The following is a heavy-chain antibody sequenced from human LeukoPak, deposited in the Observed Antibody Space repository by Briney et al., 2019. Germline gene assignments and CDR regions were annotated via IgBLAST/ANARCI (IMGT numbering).Heavy chain of an antibody. V-gene: IGHV3-21*01. CDR3: ARDLGYCSGGSCYIPIYFDY. CDR2: ISSSSSYI. D-gene: IGHD2-15*01. J-gene: IGHJ4*02. Sequence: GGSLRLSCAASGFTFSSHSMNWVRQAPGKGLEWVSSISSSSSYIYYADSVKGRFTISRDSAKNSLYLQMNSLRAEDTAVYYCARDLGYCSGGSCYIPIYFDYWGQGTLVTVSS. CDR1: GFTFSSHS.